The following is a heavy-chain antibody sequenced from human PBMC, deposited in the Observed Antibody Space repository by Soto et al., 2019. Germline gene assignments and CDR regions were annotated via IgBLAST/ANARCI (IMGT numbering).Heavy chain of an antibody. CDR3: ARVFSSGWYPSPWYYYGMDV. CDR2: IIPIFGTA. D-gene: IGHD6-19*01. CDR1: GGTFSSYA. J-gene: IGHJ6*02. Sequence: SVKVSCKASGGTFSSYAISWVRQAPGQGLEWMGGIIPIFGTANYAQKFQGRVTITADESTSTAYMELSSLRSEDTAVYYCARVFSSGWYPSPWYYYGMDVWGQGTKVTVSS. V-gene: IGHV1-69*13.